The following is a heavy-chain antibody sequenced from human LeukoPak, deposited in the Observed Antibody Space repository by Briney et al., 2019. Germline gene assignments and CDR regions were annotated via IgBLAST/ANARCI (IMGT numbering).Heavy chain of an antibody. J-gene: IGHJ3*01. D-gene: IGHD3-10*01. CDR3: ARGSYYSADNCSSGDGFDV. V-gene: IGHV4-34*01. CDR1: GGSFSGYY. CDR2: INHSGST. Sequence: PSETLSLTCVVHGGSFSGYYWSWIRQPPGKGLEWIGGINHSGSTNYNPSRKSRVTISVGASKNQFSLKLSSVTAADTAVYVCARGSYYSADNCSSGDGFDVWGQGTMVTVSS.